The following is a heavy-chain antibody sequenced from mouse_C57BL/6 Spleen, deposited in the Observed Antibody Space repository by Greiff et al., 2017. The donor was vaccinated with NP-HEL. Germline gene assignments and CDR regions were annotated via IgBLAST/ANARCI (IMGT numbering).Heavy chain of an antibody. D-gene: IGHD2-3*01. CDR3: ARFDGYYLGAMDY. Sequence: EVKLVESEAGLVQPGSSMKLSCTASGFTFSDYYMAWVRQVPEKGLEWVANINYDGSSTYYLDSLKSRFIISRDNAKNILYLQMSSLKSEDTATYYCARFDGYYLGAMDYWGQGTSVTVSS. V-gene: IGHV5-16*01. J-gene: IGHJ4*01. CDR2: INYDGSST. CDR1: GFTFSDYY.